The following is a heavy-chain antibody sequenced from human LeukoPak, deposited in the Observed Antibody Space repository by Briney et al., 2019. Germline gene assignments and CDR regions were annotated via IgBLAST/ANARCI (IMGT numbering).Heavy chain of an antibody. J-gene: IGHJ6*02. CDR3: ARSLGVTITQYGMDV. D-gene: IGHD5-12*01. Sequence: SETLSLTCTVSGVSISSGSYYWSRIRQPAGKGLEWIGRIYTSGSTNYNPSLKSRVTISVDTSKNQFSLKLSSVTAADTAVYYCARSLGVTITQYGMDVWGQGTTVTVSS. V-gene: IGHV4-61*02. CDR2: IYTSGST. CDR1: GVSISSGSYY.